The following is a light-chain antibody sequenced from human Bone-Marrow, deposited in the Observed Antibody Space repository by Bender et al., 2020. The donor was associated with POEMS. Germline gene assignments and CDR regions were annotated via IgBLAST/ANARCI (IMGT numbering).Light chain of an antibody. CDR2: GNN. CDR1: SSNIGTGFG. CDR3: VAWDASLNGWV. V-gene: IGLV1-50*01. Sequence: QSVLTQPPSVSGAPGQRVTISCTGTSSNIGTGFGVHWYQQLPGAAPKLLIYGNNNRPSGVPDRFSGSKSGTSASLAITGLQSDDEAIYFCVAWDASLNGWVFGGGTKLTVL. J-gene: IGLJ3*02.